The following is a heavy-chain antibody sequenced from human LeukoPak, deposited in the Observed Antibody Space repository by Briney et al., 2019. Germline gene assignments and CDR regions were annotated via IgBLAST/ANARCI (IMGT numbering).Heavy chain of an antibody. V-gene: IGHV1-69*13. CDR3: ARDLKAGTRVFDY. D-gene: IGHD1-7*01. CDR2: IIPIFGTA. J-gene: IGHJ4*02. CDR1: GGTFSSYA. Sequence: SVKVSCKASGGTFSSYAISWVRQAPGQGLEWMGGIIPIFGTANYAQKFQGRVTITADESTSTAYMELSSLRSEDTAVYYCARDLKAGTRVFDYWGQGTLVTVSS.